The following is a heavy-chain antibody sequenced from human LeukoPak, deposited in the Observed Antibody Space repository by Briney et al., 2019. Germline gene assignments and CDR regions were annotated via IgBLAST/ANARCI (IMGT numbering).Heavy chain of an antibody. V-gene: IGHV1-69*05. D-gene: IGHD3-10*01. CDR3: ARGDRGEAYYYYMDV. CDR1: GGTFSSYA. CDR2: IIPIFGTA. Sequence: SVKVSCKASGGTFSSYAISWVRQAPGQGLEWMGGIIPIFGTANYAQKFQGRVTITTDESTSTAYMELSSLRSEDTAVYYCARGDRGEAYYYYMDVWGEGTTVTVSS. J-gene: IGHJ6*03.